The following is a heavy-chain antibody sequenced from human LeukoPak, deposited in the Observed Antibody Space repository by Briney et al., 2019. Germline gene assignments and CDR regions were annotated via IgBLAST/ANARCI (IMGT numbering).Heavy chain of an antibody. V-gene: IGHV4-39*01. CDR2: VYYSGST. CDR3: ARQTFADYDFWGGYYPTYTYFDY. CDR1: GGSISSSSYY. Sequence: SETLSLTCTVSGGSISSSSYYWGWIRQPPGKGLEWIGSVYYSGSTYYNPSLKSRVTISVDTSKNQFSLKLSSVTAADTAVYYCARQTFADYDFWGGYYPTYTYFDYWGQGTLVTVSS. D-gene: IGHD3-3*01. J-gene: IGHJ4*02.